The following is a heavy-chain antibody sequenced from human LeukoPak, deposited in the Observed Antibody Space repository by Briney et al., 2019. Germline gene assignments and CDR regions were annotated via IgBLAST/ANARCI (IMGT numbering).Heavy chain of an antibody. J-gene: IGHJ3*02. D-gene: IGHD5-24*01. CDR2: ITKSGDQT. CDR1: GITFSNSA. CDR3: VKSAGKDGYRDVFDI. V-gene: IGHV3-23*01. Sequence: GGSLRLSCVPSGITFSNSALSWVRQVPGKGLEWVSTITKSGDQTHYADSVRGLFTISRDIFKNTLYLQMNSLRAEDTAVYHCVKSAGKDGYRDVFDIWGQGTVVTVSS.